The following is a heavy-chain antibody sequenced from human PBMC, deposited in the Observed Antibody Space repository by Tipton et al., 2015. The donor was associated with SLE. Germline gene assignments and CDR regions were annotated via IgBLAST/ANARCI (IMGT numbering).Heavy chain of an antibody. CDR3: ARGLQAFWGGDCPFDL. CDR2: THASGIT. V-gene: IGHV4-61*09. CDR1: GGSISSGSYY. Sequence: TLSLTCTVSGGSISSGSYYWSWIRQPAGKGLEWIGHTHASGITNYNPPLKSRVTMSVDTSKHQFSLTLRSVTAADTAIYYCARGLQAFWGGDCPFDLWGRGTLVTVSS. J-gene: IGHJ2*01. D-gene: IGHD2-21*02.